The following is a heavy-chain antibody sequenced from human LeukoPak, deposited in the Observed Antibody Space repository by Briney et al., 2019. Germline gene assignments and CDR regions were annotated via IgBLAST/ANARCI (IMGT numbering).Heavy chain of an antibody. CDR3: AREEYTYGFYY. CDR2: INPNSGDT. J-gene: IGHJ4*02. D-gene: IGHD5-18*01. Sequence: GGSVKVSCKASGYTFTGYYMHWVRQAPGQGLEGMGWINPNSGDTNYAQKFQDRVTMTKDTYISTAYMELNRLRSDDTAMYYCAREEYTYGFYYWGQGTLVTVSS. V-gene: IGHV1-2*02. CDR1: GYTFTGYY.